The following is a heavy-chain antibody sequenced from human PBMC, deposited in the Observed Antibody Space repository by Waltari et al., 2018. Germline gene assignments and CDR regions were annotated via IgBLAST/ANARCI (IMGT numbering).Heavy chain of an antibody. D-gene: IGHD3-3*01. V-gene: IGHV3-48*03. Sequence: EVQLVESGGGLVRPGGSLRLSCAASGFTFSSYEMNWVRQAPGKGLEWVSYISSSGSTIYYADSVKGRFTISRDNAKNSLYLQMNSLRAEDTAVYYCARGYDFWSGQYYYWGQGTLVTVSS. J-gene: IGHJ4*02. CDR2: ISSSGSTI. CDR3: ARGYDFWSGQYYY. CDR1: GFTFSSYE.